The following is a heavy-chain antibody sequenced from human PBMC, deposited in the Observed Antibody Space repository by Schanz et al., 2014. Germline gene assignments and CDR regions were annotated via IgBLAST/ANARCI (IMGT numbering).Heavy chain of an antibody. V-gene: IGHV1-18*01. Sequence: QVQLVQSGDEVKKPGASVKVSCKTSGYTFSDYGITWVRQAPGQGLEWVGWISPYTGNTHYFDKREGRVTMTTDTSTSTAYMELRSLRSDDTAMYYCARDRRRYCSTASCLHDNWFDPWGQGTLVTVSS. CDR3: ARDRRRYCSTASCLHDNWFDP. D-gene: IGHD2-2*01. J-gene: IGHJ5*02. CDR2: ISPYTGNT. CDR1: GYTFSDYG.